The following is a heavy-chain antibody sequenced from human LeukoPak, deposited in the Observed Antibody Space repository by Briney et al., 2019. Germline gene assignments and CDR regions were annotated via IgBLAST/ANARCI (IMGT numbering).Heavy chain of an antibody. D-gene: IGHD6-19*01. CDR3: ARGRAVAVAGTRYFQH. CDR1: GGSFSGYY. J-gene: IGHJ1*01. V-gene: IGHV4-34*01. CDR2: INHSGST. Sequence: SSETLSLTCAVYGGSFSGYYWSWIRQPPGKGLEWIGEINHSGSTNYNPSLKSRVTISVDTSKNQFSLKLSSVTAADTAVYYCARGRAVAVAGTRYFQHWGQGTLVTVSS.